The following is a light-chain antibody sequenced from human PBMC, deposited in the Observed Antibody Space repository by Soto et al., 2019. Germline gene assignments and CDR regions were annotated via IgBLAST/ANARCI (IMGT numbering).Light chain of an antibody. CDR2: LAS. CDR1: QGIRNY. CDR3: QYLNSFPLT. J-gene: IGKJ4*01. V-gene: IGKV1-9*01. Sequence: IQLTQSPSSLSASVGDRVTITCRASQGIRNYLAWYQQKPGKAPNLLIYLASTLQGGVPSRFSGSGSGTDFSLTISSLQPEDVATYYCQYLNSFPLTSGGGTKVELK.